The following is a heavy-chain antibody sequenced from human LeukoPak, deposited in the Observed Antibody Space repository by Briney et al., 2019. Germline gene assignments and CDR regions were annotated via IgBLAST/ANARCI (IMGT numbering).Heavy chain of an antibody. Sequence: GGSLRLSCAASGFTFSSYSMNWVRQAPGKGLEWVSSISSSSSYIYYADSVKGRFTISRDNPKNSLYLQMNSLRAEDTAVYYCARDVYYYDSSGYSQSLRFDYWGQGTLVTVSS. V-gene: IGHV3-21*01. CDR2: ISSSSSYI. CDR3: ARDVYYYDSSGYSQSLRFDY. CDR1: GFTFSSYS. D-gene: IGHD3-22*01. J-gene: IGHJ4*02.